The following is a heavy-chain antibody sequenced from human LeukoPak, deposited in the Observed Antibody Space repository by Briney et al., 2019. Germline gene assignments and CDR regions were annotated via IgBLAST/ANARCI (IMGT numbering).Heavy chain of an antibody. D-gene: IGHD3-3*01. CDR3: ARLSAAVHLGAFDL. V-gene: IGHV4-4*09. CDR1: GVSISPYY. J-gene: IGHJ3*01. Sequence: PSETLSLTCAVSGVSISPYYWAWIRQPPGKGLEWIGYIHTSGSNNQYPSLKSRVTISVDKSKNHFTLRLTSVTAADTAVYYCARLSAAVHLGAFDLWGQGTMVTVSS. CDR2: IHTSGSN.